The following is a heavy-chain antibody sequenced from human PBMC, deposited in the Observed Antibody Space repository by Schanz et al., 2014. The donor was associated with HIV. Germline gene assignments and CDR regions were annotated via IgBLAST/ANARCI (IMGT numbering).Heavy chain of an antibody. J-gene: IGHJ4*02. CDR1: GGTFNNYA. V-gene: IGHV1-69*01. Sequence: QEQLVQSGAAVRKPGSSVTISCKTSGGTFNNYALNWVRQAPGQGLEWMGGIIPVFDTANYAQKFQGRVTINADQSTTTVYMYLSSLRSDDTAVYYCARSRYGDHPYYFDLWGRETPVAVS. CDR3: ARSRYGDHPYYFDL. D-gene: IGHD2-21*02. CDR2: IIPVFDTA.